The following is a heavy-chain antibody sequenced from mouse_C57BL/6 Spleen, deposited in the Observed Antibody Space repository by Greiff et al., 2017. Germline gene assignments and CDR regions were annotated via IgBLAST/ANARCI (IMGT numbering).Heavy chain of an antibody. J-gene: IGHJ2*01. CDR2: IDPSDSYT. D-gene: IGHD1-1*01. Sequence: VQLQQPGAELVMPGASVKLSCKASGYTFTSYWMHWVKQRPGQGLEWIGEIDPSDSYTNYNQKFKGKSTLTVDKSSSTAYMQLSSLTSEDSAVYYCARRVYGSNSYYFDYWGQGTTLTVSS. CDR3: ARRVYGSNSYYFDY. CDR1: GYTFTSYW. V-gene: IGHV1-69*01.